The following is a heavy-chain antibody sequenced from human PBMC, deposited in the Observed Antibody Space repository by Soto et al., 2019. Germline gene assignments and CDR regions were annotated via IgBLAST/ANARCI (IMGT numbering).Heavy chain of an antibody. J-gene: IGHJ4*02. D-gene: IGHD1-7*01. Sequence: VGSLRLSCAASGFTFSTYALSWVRQAPGKGLEWVSAISANGQGIYYADSVRGRFTISRDNSKNTIFLHMDSLRAEDTAVYYCAKDRNYPRDQFHYWGQGTMVTVYS. CDR2: ISANGQGI. CDR1: GFTFSTYA. CDR3: AKDRNYPRDQFHY. V-gene: IGHV3-23*01.